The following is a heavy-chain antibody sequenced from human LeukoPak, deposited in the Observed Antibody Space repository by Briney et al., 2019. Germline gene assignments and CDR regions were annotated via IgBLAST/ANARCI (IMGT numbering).Heavy chain of an antibody. D-gene: IGHD3-22*01. CDR1: GSTFSSYA. V-gene: IGHV3-23*01. J-gene: IGHJ4*02. CDR3: ARFIGRGTPYYYDSSGYFLDY. Sequence: PGGSLRLSCAASGSTFSSYAMSWVRQAPGKGLEWVSAISGSGGSTYYADSVKGRFTISRDNSKNTLYLQMNSLRAEDTAVYYCARFIGRGTPYYYDSSGYFLDYWGQGTLVTVSS. CDR2: ISGSGGST.